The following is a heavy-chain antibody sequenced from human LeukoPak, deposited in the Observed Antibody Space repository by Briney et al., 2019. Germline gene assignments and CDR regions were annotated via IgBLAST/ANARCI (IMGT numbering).Heavy chain of an antibody. J-gene: IGHJ3*02. CDR1: GGSISSYY. D-gene: IGHD2-21*02. V-gene: IGHV4-59*01. CDR2: IYYSGST. Sequence: SETLPLTCTVSGGSISSYYWNWIRQPPGKGLEWIGYIYYSGSTNYNPSLKSRVTISVDTSKNQFSLRLSSVTAADTAVYYCAREMTRQAFDIWGPGTMVTVSS. CDR3: AREMTRQAFDI.